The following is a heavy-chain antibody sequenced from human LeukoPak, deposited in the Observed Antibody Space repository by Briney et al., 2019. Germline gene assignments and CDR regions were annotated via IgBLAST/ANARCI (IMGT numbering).Heavy chain of an antibody. V-gene: IGHV5-51*01. CDR3: ARLGYCSSTSCYDNWFDP. Sequence: GGSLRLSCKGSGYSFTSYWIGWVRQMPGKGLEWMGIIYPGDSDTRYSPSFQGQVTISADKSISTAYLQWSSLKASDTAMCYCARLGYCSSTSCYDNWFDPWGQGTLVTVSS. J-gene: IGHJ5*02. D-gene: IGHD2-2*01. CDR1: GYSFTSYW. CDR2: IYPGDSDT.